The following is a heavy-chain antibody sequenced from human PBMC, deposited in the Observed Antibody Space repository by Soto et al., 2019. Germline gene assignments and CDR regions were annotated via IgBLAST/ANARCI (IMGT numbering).Heavy chain of an antibody. J-gene: IGHJ6*02. Sequence: QVQLVQSGAEVKKPGASVKVSCKASGYTFTSYGISWVRQAPGQGLEWMGWISAYNGNTNYAQKLQGRVTMTTDTTTSEADMELRSMRSDDTAVYYCAREGDSDILTGYYIIHYYYGMDVWGQGTTVTVSS. CDR1: GYTFTSYG. CDR3: AREGDSDILTGYYIIHYYYGMDV. CDR2: ISAYNGNT. D-gene: IGHD3-9*01. V-gene: IGHV1-18*01.